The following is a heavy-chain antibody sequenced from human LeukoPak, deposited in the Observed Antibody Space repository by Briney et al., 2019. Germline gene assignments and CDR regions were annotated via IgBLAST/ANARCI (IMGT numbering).Heavy chain of an antibody. CDR1: GFTFSSYG. V-gene: IGHV3-30*18. D-gene: IGHD1-1*01. J-gene: IGHJ4*02. CDR3: AKDDLSGSPKTTTFDY. Sequence: GGSLRLSCAASGFTFSSYGMHWVRQAPGKGLEWVAVISYDGSNKYYADSVKGRFTISRDNSKNTLYLQMNSLRAEDTAVYYCAKDDLSGSPKTTTFDYWGQGTLVTVSS. CDR2: ISYDGSNK.